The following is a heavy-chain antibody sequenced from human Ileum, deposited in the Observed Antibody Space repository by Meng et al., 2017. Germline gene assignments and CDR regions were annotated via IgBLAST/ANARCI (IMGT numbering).Heavy chain of an antibody. V-gene: IGHV3-7*01. CDR1: GFIISNYW. CDR3: AREIIGTASAFDI. D-gene: IGHD2/OR15-2a*01. J-gene: IGHJ3*02. Sequence: GGSLRLSCGASGFIISNYWLSWVRQAPGKGLEWVANIEDNGNRKFHVESVKGRFTISRDNAKNSIFLQMNSLRADDTAVYYCAREIIGTASAFDIWGQGTMVTVSS. CDR2: IEDNGNRK.